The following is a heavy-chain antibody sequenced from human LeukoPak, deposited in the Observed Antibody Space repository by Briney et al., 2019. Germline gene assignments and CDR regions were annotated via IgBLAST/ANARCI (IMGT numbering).Heavy chain of an antibody. CDR2: ISSSSSTI. D-gene: IGHD1-14*01. CDR1: GFTFSSYS. CDR3: GREILEPGKTLTY. Sequence: GSLRLSCAASGFTFSSYSMNWVRQAPGKGLEWVSYISSSSSTIYYADSVKGRFTISRDNSKNTLYLQMNSLRVEDTAVYYCGREILEPGKTLTYWGQGSLITVSS. V-gene: IGHV3-48*01. J-gene: IGHJ4*02.